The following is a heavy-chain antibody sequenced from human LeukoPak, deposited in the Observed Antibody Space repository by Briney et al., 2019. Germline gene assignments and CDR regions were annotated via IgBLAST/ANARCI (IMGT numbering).Heavy chain of an antibody. V-gene: IGHV3-23*01. J-gene: IGHJ3*02. D-gene: IGHD1-20*01. CDR1: GFTFSSSA. Sequence: GGSLRLSCAASGFTFSSSAMSWVRQAPGKGLEWVSAISNNGGYTYYADSVQGRFTISRDNSKSTLCLQMNSLRAEDTAVYYCASPRITGDAFDIWGQGTMVTVSS. CDR2: ISNNGGYT. CDR3: ASPRITGDAFDI.